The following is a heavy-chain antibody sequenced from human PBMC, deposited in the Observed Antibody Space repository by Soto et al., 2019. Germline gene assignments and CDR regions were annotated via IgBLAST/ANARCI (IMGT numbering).Heavy chain of an antibody. D-gene: IGHD3-22*01. CDR3: ARGCTYPTYYYDSSGHLYFDY. Sequence: PGGSLRLSCAASGFTFSSYEMNWVRQAPGKGLEWVSYISSSGSTIYYADSVKGRFTISRDNAKNSLYLQMNSLRAEDTAVYYCARGCTYPTYYYDSSGHLYFDYWGQGTLVTVSS. V-gene: IGHV3-48*03. CDR2: ISSSGSTI. J-gene: IGHJ4*02. CDR1: GFTFSSYE.